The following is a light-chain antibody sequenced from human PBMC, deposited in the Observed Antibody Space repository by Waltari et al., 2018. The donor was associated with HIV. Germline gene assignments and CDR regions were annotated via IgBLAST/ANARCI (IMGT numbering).Light chain of an antibody. Sequence: QSVLTQPSSASGTPGQRVTMSCSGGSSNIGSSAAHWYQQVPGMAPTLLIYSSDQRPAGVPDRFSGSKSGTSASLAITGLQSEDEASYYCAAWDDSLNAWVFGGGTKLTVL. J-gene: IGLJ3*02. CDR1: SSNIGSSA. CDR2: SSD. V-gene: IGLV1-44*01. CDR3: AAWDDSLNAWV.